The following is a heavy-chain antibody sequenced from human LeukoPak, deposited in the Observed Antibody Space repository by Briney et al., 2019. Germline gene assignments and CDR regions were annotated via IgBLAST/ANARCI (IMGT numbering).Heavy chain of an antibody. V-gene: IGHV3-43D*03. CDR2: ISWDGGST. J-gene: IGHJ4*02. CDR1: GFTFDDYA. D-gene: IGHD1-26*01. CDR3: AKDIDRIVGASAFDY. Sequence: GGSLRLSCAASGFTFDDYAMHWVRQAPGKGLEWVSLISWDGGSTYYADSVKGRFTISRDNSKNSLYLQMNSLRAEDTALYYCAKDIDRIVGASAFDYWGQGTLVTVSS.